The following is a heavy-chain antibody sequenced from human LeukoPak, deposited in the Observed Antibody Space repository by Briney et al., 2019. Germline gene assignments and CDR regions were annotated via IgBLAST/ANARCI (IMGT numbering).Heavy chain of an antibody. V-gene: IGHV4-59*01. CDR1: GGSISSYY. J-gene: IGHJ4*02. Sequence: SETLSLTGTVSGGSISSYYWSWIRQPPGKGLEWIGYIYYSGSTNYNPSLKSRVTISVDTSKNQFSLKLSSVTAADTAVYYCARDQQGVLDYWGQGTLVTVSS. CDR3: ARDQQGVLDY. CDR2: IYYSGST. D-gene: IGHD2-8*01.